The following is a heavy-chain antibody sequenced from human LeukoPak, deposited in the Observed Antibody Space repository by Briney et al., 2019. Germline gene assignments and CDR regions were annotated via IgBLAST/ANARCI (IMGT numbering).Heavy chain of an antibody. J-gene: IGHJ4*02. Sequence: GGSLRLSCAASGFSFSDYYVSWIRQAPGKGLECVSYVCTNGRSIYYADSVKGRFTISRDNAKNSLFLQVNSLRAEDTAVYYCARVMLRGLIFLDSWGQGTLVTVSS. CDR3: ARVMLRGLIFLDS. CDR1: GFSFSDYY. CDR2: VCTNGRSI. V-gene: IGHV3-11*01. D-gene: IGHD3-10*01.